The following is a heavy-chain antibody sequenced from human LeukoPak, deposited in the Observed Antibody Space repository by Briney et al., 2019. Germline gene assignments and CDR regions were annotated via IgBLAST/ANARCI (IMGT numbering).Heavy chain of an antibody. V-gene: IGHV4-4*07. Sequence: PTETLSLTCTVSGGSISSYYWSWIRQPAWKGLEWIGRIYTSGSTNYNPSLKSRVTMSVDTSENQFSLKLSSVTAADTAVYYCARIRYDSSGPQRIWYFDLWGRGTLVTVSS. CDR3: ARIRYDSSGPQRIWYFDL. D-gene: IGHD3-22*01. CDR2: IYTSGST. J-gene: IGHJ2*01. CDR1: GGSISSYY.